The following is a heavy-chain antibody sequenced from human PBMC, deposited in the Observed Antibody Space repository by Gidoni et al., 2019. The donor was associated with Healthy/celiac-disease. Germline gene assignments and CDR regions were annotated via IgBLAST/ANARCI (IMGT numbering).Heavy chain of an antibody. J-gene: IGHJ1*01. Sequence: QVQLVASGGGLVKPGGSLRLSCAASGFTFSDYYLSWIRQAPGKGLEWVSYISSSGSTIYYADSVKGRFTISRDNAKNSLYLQMNSLRAEDTAVYYCARGYSSGWTPRMVEYFQHWGQGTLVTVSS. CDR1: GFTFSDYY. CDR3: ARGYSSGWTPRMVEYFQH. CDR2: ISSSGSTI. V-gene: IGHV3-11*01. D-gene: IGHD6-19*01.